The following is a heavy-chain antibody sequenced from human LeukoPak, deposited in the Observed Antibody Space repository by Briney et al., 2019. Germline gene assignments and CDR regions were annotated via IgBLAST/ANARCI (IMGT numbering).Heavy chain of an antibody. D-gene: IGHD1-26*01. CDR3: ARVPSSYPGPHYFDY. V-gene: IGHV3-64*01. CDR2: LSSNWGSA. J-gene: IGHJ4*02. Sequence: GGSLRLSCAASGFTFSSYAMYWVRQAPGKGLEYGSALSSNWGSAYYASSVKGRFTISRDNSKNTLFLQMGSLRAEDMAVYYCARVPSSYPGPHYFDYWGQGTLVTVSS. CDR1: GFTFSSYA.